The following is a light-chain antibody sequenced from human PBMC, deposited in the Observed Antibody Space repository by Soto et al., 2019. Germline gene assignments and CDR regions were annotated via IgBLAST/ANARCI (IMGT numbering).Light chain of an antibody. CDR2: LGS. CDR1: QSILHSNGYNY. Sequence: DIVMTQSPLSLPVTPGEPASISCRSSQSILHSNGYNYLDWYLQKQGQSPQLLIYLGSNRASGVPDRFSGSGSGTDFTLKISRVEAEDVGVYYCMQSLQTPITFGQGTRLEIK. J-gene: IGKJ5*01. V-gene: IGKV2-28*01. CDR3: MQSLQTPIT.